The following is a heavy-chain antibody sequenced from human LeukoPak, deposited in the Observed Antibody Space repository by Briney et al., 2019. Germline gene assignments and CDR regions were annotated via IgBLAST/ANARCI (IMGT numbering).Heavy chain of an antibody. CDR1: GFTFSSYS. CDR2: ISSSSSYI. V-gene: IGHV3-21*01. J-gene: IGHJ4*02. D-gene: IGHD3-10*01. Sequence: GGSLRLSCAASGFTFSSYSMNWVRQAPGKGLEWVSSISSSSSYIYYADSVKGRFTISRDNAKNSLYLQMNSLRAEDTAVYYCARSPQREYYGSGSYYRGYYFDYWGQGTLVTVSS. CDR3: ARSPQREYYGSGSYYRGYYFDY.